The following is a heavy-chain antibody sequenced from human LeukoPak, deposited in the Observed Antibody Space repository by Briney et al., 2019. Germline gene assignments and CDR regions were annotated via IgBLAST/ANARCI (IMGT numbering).Heavy chain of an antibody. V-gene: IGHV4-59*01. CDR1: GDSITNYY. CDR2: IYFTGST. Sequence: SETLSLTCTVSGDSITNYYWTWIRLPPGKGLEWIGYIYFTGSTNYNASLKGRVTISIDTSKNQFSLNMNSVTAADTAVYYCARDGGIGYSSSWYGWFDPWGQGTLVTVSS. J-gene: IGHJ5*02. CDR3: ARDGGIGYSSSWYGWFDP. D-gene: IGHD6-13*01.